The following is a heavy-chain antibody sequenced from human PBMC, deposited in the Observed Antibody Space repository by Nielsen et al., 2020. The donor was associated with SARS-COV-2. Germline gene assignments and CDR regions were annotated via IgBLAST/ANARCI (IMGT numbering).Heavy chain of an antibody. CDR2: ISWNSGSI. Sequence: GGSLRLSCAASGFTFDDYAMHWVRQAPGKGLEWVSGISWNSGSIGYADSVKGRFTISRDNAKNSLYLQMNSLRAEDTALYYCAKDSGDYDNYGMDVWGQGTTVTVSS. J-gene: IGHJ6*02. CDR1: GFTFDDYA. D-gene: IGHD2-21*02. V-gene: IGHV3-9*01. CDR3: AKDSGDYDNYGMDV.